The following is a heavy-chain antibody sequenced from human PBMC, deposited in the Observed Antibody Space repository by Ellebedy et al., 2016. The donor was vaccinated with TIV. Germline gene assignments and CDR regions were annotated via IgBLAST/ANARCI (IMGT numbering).Heavy chain of an antibody. CDR2: IYYSGST. D-gene: IGHD2-15*01. J-gene: IGHJ4*02. V-gene: IGHV4-59*01. CDR3: ARVDGEYCSGGSCYSSLNFDY. CDR1: GGSISSYY. Sequence: MPGGSLRLSCTVSGGSISSYYWSWIRQPPGKGLEWIGYIYYSGSTNYNPSLKSRVTISVDTSKNQFSLKLSSVTAADTAVYYCARVDGEYCSGGSCYSSLNFDYWGQGTLVTVSS.